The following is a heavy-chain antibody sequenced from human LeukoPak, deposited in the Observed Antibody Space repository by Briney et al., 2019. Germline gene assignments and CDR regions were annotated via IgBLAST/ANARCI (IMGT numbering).Heavy chain of an antibody. CDR2: ISSSSSYI. Sequence: GGSLRLSCAASGLTFSRYSMNWVRQAPGKGLEWVSSISSSSSYIYHADSVKGRFTISRDNAKNSLYLQMNSLRAEDTAVYYCARDVLLVGATDYWGQGTLVTVSS. CDR1: GLTFSRYS. V-gene: IGHV3-21*01. D-gene: IGHD1-26*01. J-gene: IGHJ4*02. CDR3: ARDVLLVGATDY.